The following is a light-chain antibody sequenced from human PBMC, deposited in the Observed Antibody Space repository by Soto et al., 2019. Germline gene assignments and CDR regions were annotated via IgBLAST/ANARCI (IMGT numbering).Light chain of an antibody. J-gene: IGKJ1*01. CDR3: QQYNSYPCT. CDR2: DAS. V-gene: IGKV1-5*01. Sequence: DIQMTQSPSTLSASVGDRVTITCRASQSISSWLAWYQQKPGKAPKLLIYDASSLESDVPSRFSGSGSATEFTLTISSLQPDDFATYYCQQYNSYPCTFGQGTKVEIK. CDR1: QSISSW.